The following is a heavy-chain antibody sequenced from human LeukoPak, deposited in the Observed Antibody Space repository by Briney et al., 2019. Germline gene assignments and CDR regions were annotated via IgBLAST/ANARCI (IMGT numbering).Heavy chain of an antibody. CDR3: AARNY. CDR2: IYSRGAT. V-gene: IGHV3-53*01. Sequence: GGSLRLSCAASGFTVSNNYMSWVRQTPGKGLEGVSVIYSRGATYYADSVKGRFTISSDNSKNTLYLQMNSLRVEDTAVYYCAARNYWGQGTLVTVSS. D-gene: IGHD1-14*01. J-gene: IGHJ4*02. CDR1: GFTVSNNY.